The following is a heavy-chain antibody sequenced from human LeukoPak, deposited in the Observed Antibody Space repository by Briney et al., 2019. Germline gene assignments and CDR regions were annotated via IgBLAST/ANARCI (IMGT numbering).Heavy chain of an antibody. CDR3: ARDLTWGYFDY. CDR2: IYYSGST. Sequence: SETLSLTCTVSGGSISSSSYYWGWIRQPPGKGLEWIGSIYYSGSTYYNPSLKSRVTISVDTSKNQFSLKLSSVTAADTAVYYCARDLTWGYFDYWGQGTLVTVSS. CDR1: GGSISSSSYY. D-gene: IGHD7-27*01. V-gene: IGHV4-39*02. J-gene: IGHJ4*02.